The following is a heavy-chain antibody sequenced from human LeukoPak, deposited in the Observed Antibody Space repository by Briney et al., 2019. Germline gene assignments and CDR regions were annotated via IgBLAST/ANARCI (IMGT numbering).Heavy chain of an antibody. J-gene: IGHJ4*02. CDR2: IYTSGST. D-gene: IGHD3-22*01. CDR1: GGSISSGSYY. Sequence: SETLSLTCTVSGGSISSGSYYWSWIRQPAGKGLEWIGRIYTSGSTNYNPSLKSRVTISVDTSKNQFSLKLSSVTAADTAVYYCAREMADYYDSSGYLVGPSFDYWGQGTLVTVSS. V-gene: IGHV4-61*02. CDR3: AREMADYYDSSGYLVGPSFDY.